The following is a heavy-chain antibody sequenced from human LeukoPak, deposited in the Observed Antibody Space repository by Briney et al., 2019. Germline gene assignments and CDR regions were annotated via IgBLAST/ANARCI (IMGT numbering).Heavy chain of an antibody. CDR2: ISYDGSNK. D-gene: IGHD2-15*01. V-gene: IGHV3-30*18. Sequence: GGPLRLSCAASGFTFSSYGMHWVRQAPGKGLEWVAVISYDGSNKYYADSVKGRFTISRDNSKNTLYLQMNSLRAEDTAVYYCAKSQSHFVVVVAAITPEYWGQGTLVTVSS. CDR3: AKSQSHFVVVVAAITPEY. CDR1: GFTFSSYG. J-gene: IGHJ4*02.